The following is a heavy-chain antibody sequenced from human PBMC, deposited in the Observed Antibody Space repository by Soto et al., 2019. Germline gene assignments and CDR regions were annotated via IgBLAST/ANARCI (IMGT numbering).Heavy chain of an antibody. V-gene: IGHV1-69*13. CDR2: IISIFGTA. J-gene: IGHJ4*02. Sequence: SVKVSCKASGGTFSSYAISWVRQAPGQGLEWMGGIISIFGTANYAQKFQGRVTITADESTSTAYMELSSLRSEDTAVYYCARTKSLYCSGGSCYSDYWGQGTLVTVSS. CDR3: ARTKSLYCSGGSCYSDY. D-gene: IGHD2-15*01. CDR1: GGTFSSYA.